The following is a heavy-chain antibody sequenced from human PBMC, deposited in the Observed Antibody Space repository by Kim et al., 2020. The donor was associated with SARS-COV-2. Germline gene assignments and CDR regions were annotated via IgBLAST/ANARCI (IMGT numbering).Heavy chain of an antibody. D-gene: IGHD3-16*01. CDR1: GFTFSCST. CDR3: RGGGANYAMDV. J-gene: IGHJ6*02. V-gene: IGHV3-73*01. CDR2: IRNKANRYAT. Sequence: GGSLRLSCAASGFTFSCSTMHWVRQASGKGLEWVGRIRNKANRYATTYAASVKGRFTISRDDSKNTAYLQINSLKTEDTAVYYCRGGGANYAMDVWGQGTTVTVSS.